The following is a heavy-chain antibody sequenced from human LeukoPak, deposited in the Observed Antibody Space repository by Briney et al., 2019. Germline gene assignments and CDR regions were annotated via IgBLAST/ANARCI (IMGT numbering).Heavy chain of an antibody. V-gene: IGHV3-64*01. CDR3: ARDRAGFWSGYLDY. D-gene: IGHD3-3*01. CDR2: ISGNGGST. Sequence: QPGGSLRLSCAASGFIFSTYALHWVRQAPGKGLEYVSAISGNGGSTYYAISVKGRFAISRDNSKNTVYLQMSSLRAEDMAVYYCARDRAGFWSGYLDYWGQGTLVTVSS. J-gene: IGHJ4*02. CDR1: GFIFSTYA.